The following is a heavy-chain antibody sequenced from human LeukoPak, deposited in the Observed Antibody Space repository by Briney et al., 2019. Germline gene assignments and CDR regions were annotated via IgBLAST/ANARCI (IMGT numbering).Heavy chain of an antibody. CDR2: IYYNGNT. V-gene: IGHV4-59*01. J-gene: IGHJ3*02. Sequence: PSETLSLTCTVSGGSINNYYWSWIRQPPGKGLEWIGYIYYNGNTNYNPSLKSRVTISVDTSKNQFSLILNSVTAADTAVYYCARDRVYYDTSGCYFDIWGQGTMVTVSS. D-gene: IGHD3-22*01. CDR3: ARDRVYYDTSGCYFDI. CDR1: GGSINNYY.